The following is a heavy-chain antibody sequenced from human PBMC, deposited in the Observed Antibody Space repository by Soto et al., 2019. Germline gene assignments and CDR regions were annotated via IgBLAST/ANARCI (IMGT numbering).Heavy chain of an antibody. V-gene: IGHV1-69*01. CDR2: FIPIFRTL. Sequence: QLQLIQSEAEVKKPGSSVRVSCTASGGIFGSHGFSWVRQAPGQRLEWVGGFIPIFRTLTYTEKFQARVRIAADESTNTVSFDLSSLTSEDTAVYYCVRDRRIYYSVPHDEFVASDYEVWGQGTMVSVSS. D-gene: IGHD3-10*02. CDR1: GGIFGSHG. J-gene: IGHJ3*01. CDR3: VRDRRIYYSVPHDEFVASDYEV.